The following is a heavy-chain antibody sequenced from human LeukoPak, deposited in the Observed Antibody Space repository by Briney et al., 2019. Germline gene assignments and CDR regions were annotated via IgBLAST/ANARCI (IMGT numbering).Heavy chain of an antibody. CDR1: GFTFSTYA. Sequence: PGGSLRLSCAASGFTFSTYAMSWVRQAPGKGLECVSALSGNGNTIYYADSVKGRFTISRDNSKNALYLQMNSLRAEDTAIYYCAKDQNMVATAPFDCWGQGTLVTVSS. D-gene: IGHD5-12*01. V-gene: IGHV3-23*01. CDR3: AKDQNMVATAPFDC. CDR2: LSGNGNTI. J-gene: IGHJ4*02.